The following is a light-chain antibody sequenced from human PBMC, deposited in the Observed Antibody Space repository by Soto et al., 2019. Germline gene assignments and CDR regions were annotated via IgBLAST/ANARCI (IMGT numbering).Light chain of an antibody. CDR2: DAS. Sequence: DIQMTQSPSTLSASVGDRVTITCRASQSMNDWLAWYQQKPGKAPKVLIYDASSLQSGVPSRFSGSGSGTEFTLTIDSLQSDDVAIYYCLRYNAFSQTFGQGTRWIS. CDR3: LRYNAFSQT. J-gene: IGKJ1*01. V-gene: IGKV1-5*01. CDR1: QSMNDW.